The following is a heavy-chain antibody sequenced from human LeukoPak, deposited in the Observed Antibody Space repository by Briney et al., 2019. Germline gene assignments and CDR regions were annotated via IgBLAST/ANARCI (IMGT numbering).Heavy chain of an antibody. J-gene: IGHJ3*02. D-gene: IGHD2-2*01. CDR1: GFTFDDYG. CDR2: INWNGGSI. V-gene: IGHV3-20*04. Sequence: GGSLRLSCAASGFTFDDYGMSWVRQAPGKGLEWASGINWNGGSIGYADSVKGRFTISRDNAKNSLYLQMNSLRAEDTALYYCARVMPEVAFDIWGQGTMVTVSS. CDR3: ARVMPEVAFDI.